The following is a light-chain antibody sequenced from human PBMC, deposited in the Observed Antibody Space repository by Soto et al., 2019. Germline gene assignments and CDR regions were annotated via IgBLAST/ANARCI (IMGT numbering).Light chain of an antibody. V-gene: IGKV3-11*01. CDR1: QSLSSH. Sequence: EIVLTQSPGTLSLSPGDRATLSCRASQSLSSHLAWYQQKPGQAPRLLIYDASTRATGIPARFSGSGSGTDFTLTISSLEPEEFAVYFCQQRNNWPLFTFGPGTKVDIK. CDR3: QQRNNWPLFT. J-gene: IGKJ3*01. CDR2: DAS.